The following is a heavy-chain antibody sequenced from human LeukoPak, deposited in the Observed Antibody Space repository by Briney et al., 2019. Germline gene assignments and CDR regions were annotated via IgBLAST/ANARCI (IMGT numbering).Heavy chain of an antibody. J-gene: IGHJ4*02. D-gene: IGHD3-22*01. Sequence: ASVKVSCKASGYTFTGYYMHWVRQAPGQGLEWMGWINPNSGGTNYAQKFQGRVTMTRDTSISTAYMELSRLRSDDTAVYYCARDRNYYDHNGNFDYWGQGTLVTVSS. V-gene: IGHV1-2*02. CDR2: INPNSGGT. CDR1: GYTFTGYY. CDR3: ARDRNYYDHNGNFDY.